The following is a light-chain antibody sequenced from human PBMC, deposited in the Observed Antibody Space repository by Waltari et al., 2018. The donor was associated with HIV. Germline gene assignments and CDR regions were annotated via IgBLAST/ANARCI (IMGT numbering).Light chain of an antibody. CDR3: QPSDNVPVT. V-gene: IGKV1-33*01. J-gene: IGKJ3*01. Sequence: DIQMTQSPSSLSASVGDRVTITCQASHDISSYLNWYQQKPGKAPKLLISGASVWETGIQSSFSVSASGTDFTFSISSLQPVDIATYYCQPSDNVPVTFGPGTKVEIK. CDR2: GAS. CDR1: HDISSY.